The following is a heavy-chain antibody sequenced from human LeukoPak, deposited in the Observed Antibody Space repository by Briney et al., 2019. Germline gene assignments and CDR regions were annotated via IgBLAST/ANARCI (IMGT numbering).Heavy chain of an antibody. J-gene: IGHJ5*02. CDR3: ARDPRGVIAAAGPHPNWFDP. V-gene: IGHV1-2*02. Sequence: GASVKVSCKTSGYTFTGYYMHWVRQAPGQGLEWMGWINPNSGGTNYAQKFQGRVTMTRDTSISTAYMELSRLRSDDTAVYYCARDPRGVIAAAGPHPNWFDPWGQGTLVIVSS. CDR1: GYTFTGYY. CDR2: INPNSGGT. D-gene: IGHD6-13*01.